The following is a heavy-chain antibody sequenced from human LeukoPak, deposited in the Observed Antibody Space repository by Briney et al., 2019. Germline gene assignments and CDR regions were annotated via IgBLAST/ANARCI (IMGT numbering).Heavy chain of an antibody. Sequence: SETLSLTCTVSGGSISSGGYYWSWIRQHPGKGLEWIGYIYYSGSTYYNPSLKSRVTISVDTSKNQFSLKLSSVTAADTAVYYCARDITMVRGVRTDAFDIWGQGTMVTVPS. V-gene: IGHV4-31*03. J-gene: IGHJ3*02. CDR1: GGSISSGGYY. CDR2: IYYSGST. CDR3: ARDITMVRGVRTDAFDI. D-gene: IGHD3-10*01.